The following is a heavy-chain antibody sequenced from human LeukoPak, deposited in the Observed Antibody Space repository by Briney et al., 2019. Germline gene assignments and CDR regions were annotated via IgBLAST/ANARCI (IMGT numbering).Heavy chain of an antibody. CDR1: GGSISSSSYY. V-gene: IGHV4-39*07. D-gene: IGHD6-19*01. CDR2: IYYSGST. Sequence: SETLSLTCTVSGGSISSSSYYWGWIRQPPGKGLEWIGSIYYSGSTYYNPSLKSRVTISVDTSKNQFSLKLSSVTAADTAVYYCARSGLVKGVSYYYYMDVWGKGTTVTVSS. CDR3: ARSGLVKGVSYYYYMDV. J-gene: IGHJ6*03.